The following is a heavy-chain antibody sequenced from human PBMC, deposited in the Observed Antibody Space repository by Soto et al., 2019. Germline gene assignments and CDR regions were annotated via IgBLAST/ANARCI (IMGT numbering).Heavy chain of an antibody. V-gene: IGHV4-4*02. CDR1: GGSISSSNW. Sequence: SETLSLTCAVSGGSISSSNWCSWVRQPPGKGLEWIGEIYHSGSTNYNPSLKSRVTISVDKSKNQFSLKLSSVTAADTAVYYCARDQGLGVTTIYGMDVWGQGTTVTVSS. D-gene: IGHD4-4*01. CDR3: ARDQGLGVTTIYGMDV. CDR2: IYHSGST. J-gene: IGHJ6*02.